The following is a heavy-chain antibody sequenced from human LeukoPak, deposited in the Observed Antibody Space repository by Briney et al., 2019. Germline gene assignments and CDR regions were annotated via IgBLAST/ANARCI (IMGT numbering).Heavy chain of an antibody. CDR1: GGSFSGYY. CDR3: ARGCGGGCYDAFDI. Sequence: PSETLSLTCAVYGGSFSGYYWSWIRQPPGKGLEWIGEINHSGSTNYNPSLKSRVTISVDTSKNQFSLKLSSVTAADTAVYYCARGCGGGCYDAFDIWGQGTMVTVSS. J-gene: IGHJ3*02. CDR2: INHSGST. D-gene: IGHD2-21*02. V-gene: IGHV4-34*01.